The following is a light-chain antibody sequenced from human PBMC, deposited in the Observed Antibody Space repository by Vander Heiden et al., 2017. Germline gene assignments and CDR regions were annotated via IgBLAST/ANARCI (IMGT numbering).Light chain of an antibody. CDR3: QSYDSSLSGFWV. CDR1: SSNIGAGYD. V-gene: IGLV1-40*01. J-gene: IGLJ3*02. Sequence: QSVLTQPPSVSGAPGQRSTISCTGSSSNIGAGYDVHWYQQLPGTAPKLLIYGNSNRPSGVPDRFSGSKSGTSASLAITGLQPEDEADYYCQSYDSSLSGFWVFGGGTKLTVL. CDR2: GNS.